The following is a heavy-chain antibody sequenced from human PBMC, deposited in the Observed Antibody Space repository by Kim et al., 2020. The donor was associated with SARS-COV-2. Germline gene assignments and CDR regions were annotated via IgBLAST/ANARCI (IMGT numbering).Heavy chain of an antibody. CDR2: IYYSGST. CDR3: ARNIGITMIVVVTGWFDP. J-gene: IGHJ5*02. Sequence: SETLSLTCTVSGDSISSGGYYWSWIRQHPGKGLEWIGYIYYSGSTYYNPSLKSRVTISVDTSKNQFSLKLSSVTAADTAVYYCARNIGITMIVVVTGWFDPWGQGTLVTVSS. D-gene: IGHD3-22*01. CDR1: GDSISSGGYY. V-gene: IGHV4-31*03.